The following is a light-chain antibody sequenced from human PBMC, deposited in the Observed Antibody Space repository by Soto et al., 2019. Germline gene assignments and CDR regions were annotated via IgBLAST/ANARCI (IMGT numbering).Light chain of an antibody. CDR1: QTISND. Sequence: EVVMTQSPATVSVSPGEGVTLSCRASQTISNDLAWYQQKPGQAPRLLIYGASTRATGVPARFSGGGSGTEVTLPLSSPQSEDFAFYYCQQNNKWPPVTFGGGTKVEIK. V-gene: IGKV3-15*01. CDR2: GAS. CDR3: QQNNKWPPVT. J-gene: IGKJ4*01.